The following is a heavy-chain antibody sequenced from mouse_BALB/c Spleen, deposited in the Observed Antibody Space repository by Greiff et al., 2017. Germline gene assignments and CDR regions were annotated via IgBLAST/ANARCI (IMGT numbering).Heavy chain of an antibody. Sequence: EVMLVESGGGLVQPGGSRKLSCAASGFTFSDYGMAWVRQAPGKGPEWVAFISNLAYSIYYADTVTGRFTISRENAKNTLYLEMSSLRSEDTAMYYCARDLGAMDYWGQGTSVTVSS. D-gene: IGHD4-1*01. V-gene: IGHV5-15*02. CDR3: ARDLGAMDY. J-gene: IGHJ4*01. CDR2: ISNLAYSI. CDR1: GFTFSDYG.